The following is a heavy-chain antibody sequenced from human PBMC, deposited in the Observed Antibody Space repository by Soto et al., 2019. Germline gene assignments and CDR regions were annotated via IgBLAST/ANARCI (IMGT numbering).Heavy chain of an antibody. CDR3: VTSNWGYYYYYYMDV. CDR1: GYSFTSYW. J-gene: IGHJ6*03. D-gene: IGHD7-27*01. CDR2: IYPGDSDT. V-gene: IGHV5-51*01. Sequence: GESLKISCKGSGYSFTSYWIGWVRLMPGKGLEWMGIIYPGDSDTRYSPSFQGQVTISADKSISTAYLQWSSLKASDTAMYYCVTSNWGYYYYYYMDVWGKGTTVTVSS.